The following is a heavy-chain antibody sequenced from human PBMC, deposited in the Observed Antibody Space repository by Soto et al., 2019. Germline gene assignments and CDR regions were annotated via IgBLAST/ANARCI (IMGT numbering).Heavy chain of an antibody. CDR3: ARENTVGYCSGGSCYYFDY. CDR2: ISFYESNK. V-gene: IGHV3-30-3*01. D-gene: IGHD2-15*01. Sequence: QVQLVESGGGVVQPGRSLRLSCATSGSTFSTYTMHWVRQAPGKGLEWVAVISFYESNKYYADSVKGRFTISRDDSKNTLDLQMNSLRAEDTAVYYCARENTVGYCSGGSCYYFDYWGQGTLVTVSS. J-gene: IGHJ4*02. CDR1: GSTFSTYT.